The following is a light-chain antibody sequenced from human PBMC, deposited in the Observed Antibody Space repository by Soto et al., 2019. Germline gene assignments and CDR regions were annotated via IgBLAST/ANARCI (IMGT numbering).Light chain of an antibody. J-gene: IGLJ1*01. CDR3: CAHVGSSTYV. Sequence: QSVLTQLRSVXGSPGQSVTISCSGTSIDVDDYVSWYQQHPGKAPKVIIYDVTERPSGVPDRFSGSKSGNAASLTVSGLQAEDEADYYCCAHVGSSTYVFGSGTKVNVL. CDR1: SIDVDDY. V-gene: IGLV2-11*01. CDR2: DVT.